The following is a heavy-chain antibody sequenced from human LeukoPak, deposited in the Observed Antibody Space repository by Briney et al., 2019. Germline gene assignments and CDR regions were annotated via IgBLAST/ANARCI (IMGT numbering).Heavy chain of an antibody. Sequence: GGSLRLSCAASGFTFSSCAMSWVRQAPGKGREWVSAISGSGGSTYYADSVKGRFTISRDNSKNTLYLQMNSLRAEDTAVYYCAKGTYAAAGTYSGFDPWGQGTLVTVSS. CDR3: AKGTYAAAGTYSGFDP. V-gene: IGHV3-23*01. D-gene: IGHD6-13*01. CDR1: GFTFSSCA. J-gene: IGHJ5*02. CDR2: ISGSGGST.